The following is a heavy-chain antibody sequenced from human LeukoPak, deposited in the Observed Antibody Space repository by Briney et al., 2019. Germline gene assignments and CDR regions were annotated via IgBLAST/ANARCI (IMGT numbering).Heavy chain of an antibody. CDR1: GFTFSTYS. V-gene: IGHV3-21*01. J-gene: IGHJ3*02. Sequence: PGGSLRLSCAASGFTFSTYSMNWVRQAPGKGPEWVSSINFSSSYIFYADSVRGRFTISRDNAKNSLYLQMNSLRAEDTAVYYCARSTTVLNSAFDIWGQGTLVTVSS. D-gene: IGHD4-23*01. CDR2: INFSSSYI. CDR3: ARSTTVLNSAFDI.